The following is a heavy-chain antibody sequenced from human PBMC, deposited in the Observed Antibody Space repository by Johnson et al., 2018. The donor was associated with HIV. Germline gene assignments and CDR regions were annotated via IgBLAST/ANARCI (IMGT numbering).Heavy chain of an antibody. D-gene: IGHD2-15*01. CDR3: TTGDCSGGSCHAFDI. V-gene: IGHV3-15*01. J-gene: IGHJ3*02. CDR1: GFTFSDVW. Sequence: VQLVESGGGSVKPGDSLRLSCAASGFTFSDVWMTWVRQAPGRGLEWLGRLKTKTEGGTTDYAAPVKGRFTISRDDSINTVYLQMNSLKSEDMAVYYCTTGDCSGGSCHAFDIWGQGTMVTVPA. CDR2: LKTKTEGGTT.